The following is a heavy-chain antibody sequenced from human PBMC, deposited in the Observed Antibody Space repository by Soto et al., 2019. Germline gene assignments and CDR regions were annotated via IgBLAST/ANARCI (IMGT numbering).Heavy chain of an antibody. V-gene: IGHV3-23*01. D-gene: IGHD3-22*01. CDR2: IYGSGGGT. J-gene: IGHJ1*01. CDR3: ARDRVESGYPEYFQH. Sequence: GGSLRLSCAASGFTFSTYSMNWVRQAPGRGLEWVSGIYGSGGGTFYADSVKGRFTISRDNSKNTLYLQMNSLRAEDTAVYYCARDRVESGYPEYFQHWGQGTLVTVSS. CDR1: GFTFSTYS.